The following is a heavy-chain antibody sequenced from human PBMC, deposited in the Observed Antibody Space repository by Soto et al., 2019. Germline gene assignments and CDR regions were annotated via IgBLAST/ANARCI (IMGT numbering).Heavy chain of an antibody. J-gene: IGHJ4*02. Sequence: QVQLVQSGAEVKKPGASVKVSCKASGYTFTSYGISWVRQAPGQGLEWMGWISAYNGNTNYAQKLEGRLNMTTHTSTSTAYMELRSLRPDDTAVYYCARDRGRKGGYFEYWGQGTLVNVSS. V-gene: IGHV1-18*01. CDR1: GYTFTSYG. CDR2: ISAYNGNT. CDR3: ARDRGRKGGYFEY. D-gene: IGHD3-10*01.